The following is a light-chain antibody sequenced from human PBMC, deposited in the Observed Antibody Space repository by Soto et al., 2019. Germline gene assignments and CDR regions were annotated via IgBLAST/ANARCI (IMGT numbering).Light chain of an antibody. V-gene: IGKV3-20*01. CDR3: QQYGSSPQT. CDR1: QSVSSSY. CDR2: GAS. Sequence: EIVLMQSPGILSLSPGERATLSCRASQSVSSSYLAWYQQKPGQAPRLLIYGASRRATGIPDRFSGSGSGTDFTLNISRLESEDFAVYYCQQYGSSPQTFGQGTKLEIK. J-gene: IGKJ2*01.